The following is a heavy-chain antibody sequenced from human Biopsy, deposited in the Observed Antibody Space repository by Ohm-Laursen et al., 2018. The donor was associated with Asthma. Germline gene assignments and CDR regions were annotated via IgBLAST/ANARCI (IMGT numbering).Heavy chain of an antibody. V-gene: IGHV1-69*15. J-gene: IGHJ4*02. CDR2: IIPIFGPT. CDR3: ARGPEYVRSSGALDY. D-gene: IGHD2-2*01. Sequence: SSVKVSCKASGGTFSSNSINWVRQAPGQGLEWMGRIIPIFGPTNYAQKFLGRVTISADDSTSTAYMELSSLSSEDTALYYCARGPEYVRSSGALDYWGQGTLVTVSS. CDR1: GGTFSSNS.